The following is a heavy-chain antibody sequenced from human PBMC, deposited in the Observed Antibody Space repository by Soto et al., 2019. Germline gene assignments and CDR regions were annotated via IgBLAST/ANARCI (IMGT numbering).Heavy chain of an antibody. CDR2: IYYSGST. CDR1: GGSISSGGYY. V-gene: IGHV4-31*03. D-gene: IGHD6-13*01. Sequence: SETLSLTCTVSGGSISSGGYYWSWIRQHPGKGLEWIGYIYYSGSTYYNPSLKSRVTISVDTSKNQFSLKLSSVTAADTAVYYCARSQTQQLVRRVNNWFDPWGQGTLVTVSS. J-gene: IGHJ5*02. CDR3: ARSQTQQLVRRVNNWFDP.